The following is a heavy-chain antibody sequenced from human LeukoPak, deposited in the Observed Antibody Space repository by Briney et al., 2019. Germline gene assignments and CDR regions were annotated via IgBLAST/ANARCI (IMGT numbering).Heavy chain of an antibody. CDR3: ARDLALLRLFDD. Sequence: ASVKVSCKASGYSFTSYGISWVRQAPGQGLEWMGWISGYNGDIKYAQKFQGRVTLTTDTSTSTAYMEMRSLRSDDMAVYYCARDLALLRLFDDWGQGTLVTVSS. V-gene: IGHV1-18*03. CDR1: GYSFTSYG. CDR2: ISGYNGDI. J-gene: IGHJ4*02.